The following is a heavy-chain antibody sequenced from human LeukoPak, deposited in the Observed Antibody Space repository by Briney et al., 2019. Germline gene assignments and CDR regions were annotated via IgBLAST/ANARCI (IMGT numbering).Heavy chain of an antibody. J-gene: IGHJ4*02. CDR2: IKQDGSEK. CDR1: GFTFSSNW. D-gene: IGHD5-24*01. V-gene: IGHV3-7*03. Sequence: GGSLRLSCAASGFTFSSNWMTWVRQAPGKGLEWVANIKQDGSEKYYVDSVKGRFTISRDNAKNSLYLQMNSLRAEDTALYYCAKDIRRRDGYNFDYWGQGTLVTVSS. CDR3: AKDIRRRDGYNFDY.